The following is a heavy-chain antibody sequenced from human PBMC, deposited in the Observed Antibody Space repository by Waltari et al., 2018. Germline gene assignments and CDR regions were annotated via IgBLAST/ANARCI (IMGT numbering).Heavy chain of an antibody. CDR3: ARDGEFLRLGTTDY. CDR1: GFSFSTAS. D-gene: IGHD3-10*01. CDR2: IGTTDSYI. V-gene: IGHV3-21*01. J-gene: IGHJ4*02. Sequence: EVHLVGSGGGLVKPGGSLGRSCAASGFSFSTASLSWIRQARGKGLECVSSIGTTDSYIYYANSVRGRFTISRDNAKNSLFLQMNGLRADDTGVYYCARDGEFLRLGTTDYWGQGTLITVSS.